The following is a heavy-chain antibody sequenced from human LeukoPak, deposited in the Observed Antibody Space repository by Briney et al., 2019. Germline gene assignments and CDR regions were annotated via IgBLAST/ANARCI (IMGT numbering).Heavy chain of an antibody. CDR3: AREDCGGDCYHY. CDR2: INPNSGGT. J-gene: IGHJ4*02. D-gene: IGHD2-21*02. Sequence: ASVKVSCKASGYTFTGYFIHWVGQAPGQGLEWMGWINPNSGGTNYAQKFQDRVTMTRDTSISTVYMKLSRLRSDDTAVYYCAREDCGGDCYHYWGQGTLVTVSS. V-gene: IGHV1-2*02. CDR1: GYTFTGYF.